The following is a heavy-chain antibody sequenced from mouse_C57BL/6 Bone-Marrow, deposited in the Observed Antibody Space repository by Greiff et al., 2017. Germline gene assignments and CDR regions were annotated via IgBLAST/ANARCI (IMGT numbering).Heavy chain of an antibody. D-gene: IGHD1-1*01. V-gene: IGHV1-5*01. Sequence: VQLQQSGTVLARPGASVKMSCKTSGYTFTSYWMHWVKQRPGQGLEWIGAIYPGNSDTSYNQQFKGKAKLPAVTSASTACMELSILTNEDSAVYYCTRNRVYYYGTPFAYWGQVTLVTVSA. CDR2: IYPGNSDT. J-gene: IGHJ3*01. CDR3: TRNRVYYYGTPFAY. CDR1: GYTFTSYW.